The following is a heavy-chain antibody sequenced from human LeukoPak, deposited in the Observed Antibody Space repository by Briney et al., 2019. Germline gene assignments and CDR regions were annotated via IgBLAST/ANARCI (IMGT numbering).Heavy chain of an antibody. D-gene: IGHD1-1*01. J-gene: IGHJ6*02. CDR1: GGSFSGYY. V-gene: IGHV4-34*01. CDR3: ARGLTKSPDKRAYGMDV. CDR2: INHSGST. Sequence: SETLSLTCAVYGGSFSGYYWSWIRQPPGGGLEWIGEINHSGSTNYNPSLKSRVTISVDTSKNQFSLKLSSVTAADTAVYYCARGLTKSPDKRAYGMDVWGQGTTVTVSS.